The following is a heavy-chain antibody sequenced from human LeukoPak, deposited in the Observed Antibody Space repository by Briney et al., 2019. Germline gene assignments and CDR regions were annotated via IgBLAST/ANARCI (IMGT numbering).Heavy chain of an antibody. CDR1: GYTFTSYD. V-gene: IGHV1-2*02. Sequence: ASVKVSCKASGYTFTSYDINWVRQAPGQGLEWMGWINPNSGGTNYAQKFQGRVTMTRDTSISTAYMELSRLRSDDTAVYYCARGPRWEPGSYWGQGTLVTVSS. CDR2: INPNSGGT. J-gene: IGHJ4*02. CDR3: ARGPRWEPGSY. D-gene: IGHD4-23*01.